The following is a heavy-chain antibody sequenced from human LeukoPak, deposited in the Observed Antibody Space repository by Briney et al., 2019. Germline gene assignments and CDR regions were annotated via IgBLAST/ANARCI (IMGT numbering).Heavy chain of an antibody. CDR1: GGSFSGYY. Sequence: ETLSLTCAVYGGSFSGYYMSWVRQAPGKGLEWVSVIYSGGSTYYADSVKGRFTISRDNSKNTLYLQVNSLRAEDTAVYYCAREKTYYDFWSGSSTSYYFDYWGQGTLVTVSS. CDR2: IYSGGST. CDR3: AREKTYYDFWSGSSTSYYFDY. V-gene: IGHV3-53*01. J-gene: IGHJ4*02. D-gene: IGHD3-3*01.